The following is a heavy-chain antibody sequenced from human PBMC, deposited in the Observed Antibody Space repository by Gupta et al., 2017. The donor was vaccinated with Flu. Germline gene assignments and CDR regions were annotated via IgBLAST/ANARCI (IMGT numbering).Heavy chain of an antibody. D-gene: IGHD3-22*01. J-gene: IGHJ1*01. Sequence: QVPLQESGPGLLKPSPTLSLNCSVSGASLNSGDYYWTWVRSNPGKGLEWIAYIHHTGSTYYNPSLKSRVTISFDTSKNHLVLRLTSRTAADTAFYYCARVHAGSNYYDSNNFYSRRAEYVQDWGRGTLVTVSS. CDR3: ARVHAGSNYYDSNNFYSRRAEYVQD. V-gene: IGHV4-31*03. CDR1: GASLNSGDYY. CDR2: IHHTGST.